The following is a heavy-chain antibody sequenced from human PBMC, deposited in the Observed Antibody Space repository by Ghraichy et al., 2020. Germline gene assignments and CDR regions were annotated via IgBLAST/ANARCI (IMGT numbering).Heavy chain of an antibody. CDR1: GFTYHTYG. CDR3: AKERDTSGYYSFRGDYYGMDV. D-gene: IGHD3-22*01. CDR2: TSYDGSNK. V-gene: IGHV3-30*18. Sequence: GGSLRLSCAASGFTYHTYGLQSRLQASYKGLGWVAVTSYDGSNKYYADSVKGRLTISRDNSKNTLYLQVNSLRAEDTAVYYCAKERDTSGYYSFRGDYYGMDVWG. J-gene: IGHJ6*02.